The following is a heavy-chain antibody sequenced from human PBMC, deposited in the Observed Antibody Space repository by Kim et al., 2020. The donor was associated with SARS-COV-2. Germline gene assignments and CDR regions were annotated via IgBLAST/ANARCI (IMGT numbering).Heavy chain of an antibody. J-gene: IGHJ6*02. Sequence: GKFTITRDNSKNTLYLKMNSLRAEDTAVYYCARPSCGYSYGCDYYYGMDVWGQGTTVAVSS. CDR3: ARPSCGYSYGCDYYYGMDV. V-gene: IGHV3-66*04. D-gene: IGHD5-18*01.